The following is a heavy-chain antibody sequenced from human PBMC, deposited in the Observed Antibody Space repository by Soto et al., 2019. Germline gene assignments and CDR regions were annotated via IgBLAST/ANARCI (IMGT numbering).Heavy chain of an antibody. V-gene: IGHV1-18*04. CDR2: ISPYNGNT. D-gene: IGHD2-2*01. CDR1: GYTFNTYD. Sequence: ASVKVSCKASGYTFNTYDISWVRQAPGQGLEWMGRISPYNGNTSFAQKFQGRVTMTTDTSTSTAYMELRNLSSDDTAVYYCARVVPGAEAWFGPWGQGTLVTVSS. CDR3: ARVVPGAEAWFGP. J-gene: IGHJ5*02.